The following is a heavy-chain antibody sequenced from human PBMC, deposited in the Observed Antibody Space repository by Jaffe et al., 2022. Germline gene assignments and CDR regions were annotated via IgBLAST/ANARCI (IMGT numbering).Heavy chain of an antibody. CDR1: GFTVSSNY. CDR2: IYSGGST. V-gene: IGHV3-66*02. Sequence: EVQLVESGGGLVQPGGSLRLSCAASGFTVSSNYMSWVRQAPGKGLEWVSVIYSGGSTYYADSVKGRFTISRDNSKNTLYLQMNSLRAEDTAVYYCAMGIRGITMVRGVPYYYYYMDVWGKGTTVTVSS. CDR3: AMGIRGITMVRGVPYYYYYMDV. D-gene: IGHD3-10*01. J-gene: IGHJ6*03.